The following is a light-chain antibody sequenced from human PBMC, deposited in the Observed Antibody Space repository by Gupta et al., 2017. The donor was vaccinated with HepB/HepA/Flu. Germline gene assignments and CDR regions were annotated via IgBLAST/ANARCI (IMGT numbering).Light chain of an antibody. CDR1: QSVSNN. J-gene: IGKJ4*01. CDR2: GAS. CDR3: QHYNNWPLT. Sequence: EIVMTQSPGTLSVSPGERATLSCRASQSVSNNLAWYQQIPGQAPRLLIFGASTRATGIPARFSGSGSGTDFTLTISSLQSEDFAVYYCQHYNNWPLTFGGGTXVEIK. V-gene: IGKV3-15*01.